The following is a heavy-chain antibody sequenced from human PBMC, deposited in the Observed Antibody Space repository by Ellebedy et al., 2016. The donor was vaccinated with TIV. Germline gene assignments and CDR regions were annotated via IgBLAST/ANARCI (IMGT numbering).Heavy chain of an antibody. CDR3: ASRTRGDYPYFDY. J-gene: IGHJ4*02. D-gene: IGHD4-17*01. CDR2: IYSGGST. CDR1: GFPVRNHY. V-gene: IGHV3-53*01. Sequence: GESLKISCAASGFPVRNHYMSWVRQAPGKGLEWVSLIYSGGSTYYADSVKGRFTISRDNSKNTLYLQMNSLRAEDTALYYCASRTRGDYPYFDYWGQGTLVTVSS.